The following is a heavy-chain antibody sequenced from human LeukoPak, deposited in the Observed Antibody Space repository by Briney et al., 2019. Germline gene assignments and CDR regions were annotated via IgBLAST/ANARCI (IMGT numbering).Heavy chain of an antibody. J-gene: IGHJ4*02. CDR1: RYTFTDYY. V-gene: IGHV1-2*02. D-gene: IGHD3-22*01. CDR3: ARTPYYYDSSGYYPGLDFDY. CDR2: INPNGGGT. Sequence: GASVKVSCKASRYTFTDYYMHWVRQAPGQGLEWMGWINPNGGGTNYAQKFQGRVTMTRDTSISTAYMELSRLRSDDAAVYYCARTPYYYDSSGYYPGLDFDYWGQGTLVTVSS.